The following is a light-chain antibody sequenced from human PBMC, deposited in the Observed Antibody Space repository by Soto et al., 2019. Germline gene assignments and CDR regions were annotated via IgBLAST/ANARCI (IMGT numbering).Light chain of an antibody. V-gene: IGKV3-20*01. Sequence: ETVLTQSPGTLSLSPGERATLSCRASQTIRSNYLAWYRQTPGQAPRLLIYGASNRATGIADRFSGSGSGTDFTLIISNLEPEDFALYYCQQYGSSPWTFGQETKVEIK. CDR3: QQYGSSPWT. CDR2: GAS. J-gene: IGKJ1*01. CDR1: QTIRSNY.